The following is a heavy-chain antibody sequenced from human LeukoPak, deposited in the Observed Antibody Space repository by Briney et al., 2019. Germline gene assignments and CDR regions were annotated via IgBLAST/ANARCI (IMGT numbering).Heavy chain of an antibody. V-gene: IGHV3-9*01. CDR1: GFTFDGYA. CDR3: AKDATATLYYDFWSGYIDAAMDV. CDR2: ISWNSGSI. Sequence: GRSLRLSCAASGFTFDGYAMHWVRQAPGKGLEWVSGISWNSGSIGYADSVKGRFTISRDNAKNSLYLQMNSLRAEDTALYYCAKDATATLYYDFWSGYIDAAMDVWGQGTTVTVSS. J-gene: IGHJ6*02. D-gene: IGHD3-3*01.